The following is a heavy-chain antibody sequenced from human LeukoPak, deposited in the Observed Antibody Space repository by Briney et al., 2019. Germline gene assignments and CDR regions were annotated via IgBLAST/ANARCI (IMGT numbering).Heavy chain of an antibody. J-gene: IGHJ4*02. CDR1: GFTFSSYS. Sequence: PGGSLRLSCAASGFTFSSYSMNWVRQAPGKGLEWVSYISSSSNTIYYADSVKGRFTISRDNAKNSLYLQMNSLRAEDTAVYYCARAAGGDYWGQGTLVTVSS. D-gene: IGHD2-8*02. CDR3: ARAAGGDY. V-gene: IGHV3-48*04. CDR2: ISSSSNTI.